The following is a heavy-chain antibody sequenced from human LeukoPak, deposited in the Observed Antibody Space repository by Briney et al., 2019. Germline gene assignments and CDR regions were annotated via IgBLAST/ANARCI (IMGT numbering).Heavy chain of an antibody. CDR3: ASRPRADMGPLDF. Sequence: PGGSLTLSRAASGFTFSSYAMSWVRQAPGKGLEWVSSITGSGDRTYYADSVKGRFTISRDNSKNTLYLQMNSLRADETAVYYCASRPRADMGPLDFWGQGTLVTVSS. J-gene: IGHJ4*02. D-gene: IGHD1-14*01. CDR2: ITGSGDRT. CDR1: GFTFSSYA. V-gene: IGHV3-23*01.